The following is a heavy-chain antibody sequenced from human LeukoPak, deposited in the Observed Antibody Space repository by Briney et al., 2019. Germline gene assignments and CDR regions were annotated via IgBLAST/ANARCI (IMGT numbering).Heavy chain of an antibody. J-gene: IGHJ2*01. CDR2: IRYDGSNK. Sequence: GGSLRLSCAASGFTFGSYGMHWVRQAPGKGLEWVAFIRYDGSNKYYADSVKGRFTISRDNSKNTLYLQMNSLRAEDTAVYYCAKARGYYYDSSGWPWYFDLWGRGTLVTVSS. V-gene: IGHV3-30*02. CDR1: GFTFGSYG. D-gene: IGHD3-22*01. CDR3: AKARGYYYDSSGWPWYFDL.